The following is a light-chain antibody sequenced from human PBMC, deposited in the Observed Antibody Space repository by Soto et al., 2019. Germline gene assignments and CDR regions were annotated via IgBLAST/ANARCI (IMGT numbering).Light chain of an antibody. J-gene: IGLJ1*01. Sequence: QSALTQPASVSGSPGQSITISCAGTGSNINAYNLVSWYQQHPGKATKLIICEVNTRPSGISNRFSGSKSGDTASLTISGLQAEDEADYFCCSYAGTVAYVFGTGTKLTIL. CDR2: EVN. V-gene: IGLV2-23*02. CDR1: GSNINAYNL. CDR3: CSYAGTVAYV.